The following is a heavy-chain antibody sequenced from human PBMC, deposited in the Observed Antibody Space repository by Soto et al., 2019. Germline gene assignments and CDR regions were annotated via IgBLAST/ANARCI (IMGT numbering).Heavy chain of an antibody. CDR3: ASTYYTLNSGPFDS. J-gene: IGHJ4*02. CDR1: GVSISTADYY. CDR2: IYYSGTT. V-gene: IGHV4-31*11. Sequence: QVQLQESGPGLVKPSQTLSLTCAVTGVSISTADYYWSWIRHHPGKGLEWIGYIYYSGTTYYYPSLESRLTISLDASKNECALSLSSVTDADTAVYYCASTYYTLNSGPFDSWGQGTLVTVSS. D-gene: IGHD3-3*01.